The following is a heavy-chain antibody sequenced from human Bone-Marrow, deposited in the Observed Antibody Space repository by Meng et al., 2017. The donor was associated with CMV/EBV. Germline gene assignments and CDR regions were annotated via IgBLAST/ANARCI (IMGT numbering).Heavy chain of an antibody. CDR3: ARDRGIAVAGKGYYGMAV. V-gene: IGHV1-69*04. D-gene: IGHD6-19*01. CDR1: GGTFSSYT. CDR2: IIPILGIA. J-gene: IGHJ6*01. Sequence: SVKVSCKASGGTFSSYTISWVRQAPGQGLEWMGRIIPILGIANYAQKFQGRVTITADKSTSTAYMELSSLRSEDTAVYYCARDRGIAVAGKGYYGMAVWGQGTTVTCSP.